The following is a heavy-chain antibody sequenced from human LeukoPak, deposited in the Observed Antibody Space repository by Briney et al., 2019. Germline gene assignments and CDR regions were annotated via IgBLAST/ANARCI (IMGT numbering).Heavy chain of an antibody. CDR2: IYSGGST. J-gene: IGHJ3*02. CDR3: ARDRYYDSSGYFDPGAFDI. D-gene: IGHD3-22*01. Sequence: GGSLRLSCAASGFTVSSDYMSWVRQAPGKGLEWVSVIYSGGSTYYADSVKGRFTISRDNSKNTLYLQMNSLRAEDTAVYYCARDRYYDSSGYFDPGAFDIWGQGTMVTVSS. V-gene: IGHV3-53*01. CDR1: GFTVSSDY.